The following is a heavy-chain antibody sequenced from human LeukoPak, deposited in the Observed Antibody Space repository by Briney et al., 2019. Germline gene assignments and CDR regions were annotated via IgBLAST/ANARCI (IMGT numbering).Heavy chain of an antibody. D-gene: IGHD2-15*01. CDR1: GFTFGDYA. CDR3: TRVALGYCSGGSCYSDY. V-gene: IGHV3-49*04. J-gene: IGHJ4*02. Sequence: PGGSLRLSCTASGFTFGDYAMSWVRQAPGKGLEWVGLIRSKAYGGTTEYAASVKGRFTISRDDSKSIAYLQMNSLKTEDTAVYYCTRVALGYCSGGSCYSDYWGQGTLVTVSS. CDR2: IRSKAYGGTT.